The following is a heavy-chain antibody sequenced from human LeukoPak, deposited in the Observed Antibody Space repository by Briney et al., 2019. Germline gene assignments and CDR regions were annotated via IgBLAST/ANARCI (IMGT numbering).Heavy chain of an antibody. Sequence: SETLSLTCTVSGGSVSSGNYYWRWIRQPPGKGLEWIGYIFYSGSTKYNPSLKSRVTISVDTSKNQFSLKVGSVTAADTAVYYCAREIITAGYYYYYMDVWGKGTTVTVPS. D-gene: IGHD6-25*01. V-gene: IGHV4-61*01. CDR1: GGSVSSGNYY. CDR2: IFYSGST. J-gene: IGHJ6*03. CDR3: AREIITAGYYYYYMDV.